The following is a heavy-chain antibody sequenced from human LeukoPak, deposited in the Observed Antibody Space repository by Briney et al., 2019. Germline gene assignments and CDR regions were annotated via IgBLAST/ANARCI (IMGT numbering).Heavy chain of an antibody. Sequence: SQTLSLTCTVSGGSISSGGYYWSWIRQPPGKGLEWIGYIYHSGSTYYNPSLKSRVTISVDTSKNQFSLKLSSVTAADTAVYYCATKMTYYYDSSGLSGAFDIWGQGTMVTVSS. V-gene: IGHV4-30-2*01. J-gene: IGHJ3*02. D-gene: IGHD3-22*01. CDR3: ATKMTYYYDSSGLSGAFDI. CDR2: IYHSGST. CDR1: GGSISSGGYY.